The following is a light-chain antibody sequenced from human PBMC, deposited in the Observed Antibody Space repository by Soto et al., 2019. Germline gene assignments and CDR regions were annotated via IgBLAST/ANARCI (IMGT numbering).Light chain of an antibody. Sequence: EIVLTQSPATLSLSPGERATLSCRASQIVSSYLAWYQQKPGQAPRLLIYDASNRATGIPARLSGSGSGTDFTLNISSLQPEDFTVYYCQQRSNWSWTFGQGTKVAIK. CDR1: QIVSSY. J-gene: IGKJ1*01. CDR3: QQRSNWSWT. V-gene: IGKV3-11*01. CDR2: DAS.